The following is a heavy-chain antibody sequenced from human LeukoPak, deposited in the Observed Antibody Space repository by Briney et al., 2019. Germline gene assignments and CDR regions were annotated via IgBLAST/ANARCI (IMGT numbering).Heavy chain of an antibody. Sequence: GGSLRLSCAASGFTFSSYAMSWVRQAPGKGLEWVSSIGGLGGSTFYAVSVKGRFTISRDNSKNTLYLQMNSLRAEDTAVYYCAKRPDGSYYDRTGYYYFDYWGQGTLVTVSS. V-gene: IGHV3-23*01. D-gene: IGHD3-22*01. J-gene: IGHJ4*02. CDR3: AKRPDGSYYDRTGYYYFDY. CDR2: IGGLGGST. CDR1: GFTFSSYA.